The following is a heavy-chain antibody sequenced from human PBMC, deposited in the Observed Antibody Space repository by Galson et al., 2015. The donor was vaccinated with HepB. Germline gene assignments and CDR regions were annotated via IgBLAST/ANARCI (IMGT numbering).Heavy chain of an antibody. CDR3: AKGLGSSGYLYYYYYGMDV. CDR2: ISGSGST. V-gene: IGHV3-23*01. J-gene: IGHJ6*02. CDR1: GFTFSSYA. Sequence: SLRLSCAASGFTFSSYAMSWVRQAPGKGLEWVSAISGSGSTYYADSVKGRFTISRDNSKSTLYLQMNSLRAEDTAVYYCAKGLGSSGYLYYYYYGMDVWGQGTTVTVSS. D-gene: IGHD3-22*01.